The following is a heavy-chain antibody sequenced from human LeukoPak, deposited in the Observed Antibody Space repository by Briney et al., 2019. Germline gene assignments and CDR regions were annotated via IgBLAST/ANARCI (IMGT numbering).Heavy chain of an antibody. D-gene: IGHD3-3*01. Sequence: GGSLRLSCAGSGFSFSSYGMHWVRQAPGKGLEWMAFIRSDGSNKYYADSVKGRFTISRDNSKNTLYLQMNSLRAEDTAVYYCARGGDFWSGYSRGYYMDVWGKGTTVTVSS. CDR2: IRSDGSNK. CDR3: ARGGDFWSGYSRGYYMDV. CDR1: GFSFSSYG. J-gene: IGHJ6*03. V-gene: IGHV3-30*02.